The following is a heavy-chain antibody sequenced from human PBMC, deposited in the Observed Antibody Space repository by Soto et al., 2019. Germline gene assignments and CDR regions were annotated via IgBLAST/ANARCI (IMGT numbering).Heavy chain of an antibody. D-gene: IGHD2-2*01. J-gene: IGHJ5*02. CDR1: GGSFSGYY. Sequence: LETLSLTCAVYGGSFSGYYWSWIRQPPGKGLEWIGEINHSGSTNYNPSLKSRVTISVDTSKNQFSLKLSSVTAADTAVYYCARGRLIIVVVPAAIGWFDPWGQGTLVTVSS. CDR3: ARGRLIIVVVPAAIGWFDP. V-gene: IGHV4-34*01. CDR2: INHSGST.